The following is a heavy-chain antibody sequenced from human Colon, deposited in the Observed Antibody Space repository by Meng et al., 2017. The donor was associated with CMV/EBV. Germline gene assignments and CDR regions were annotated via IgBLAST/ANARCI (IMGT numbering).Heavy chain of an antibody. V-gene: IGHV3-7*01. J-gene: IGHJ4*02. CDR3: ASTGPLYGLYFCY. CDR2: TNEDGSDK. Sequence: GESLKISCAASGSSFSNSWMIWVRRAPGKGLEWVAKTNEDGSDKYYVDSVKGRFTIFRDNAKNSVYLQMNSLRVEDTAVYYCASTGPLYGLYFCYWGQGTLVTVSS. CDR1: GSSFSNSW. D-gene: IGHD2-8*01.